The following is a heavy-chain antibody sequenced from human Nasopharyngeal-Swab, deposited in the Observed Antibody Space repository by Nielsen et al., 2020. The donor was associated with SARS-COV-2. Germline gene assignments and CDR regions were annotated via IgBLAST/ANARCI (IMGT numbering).Heavy chain of an antibody. CDR2: IIGSSHII. CDR1: GFTFSNYD. D-gene: IGHD6-13*01. J-gene: IGHJ4*02. Sequence: AESLTLSCVTSGFTFSNYDVNWLRQPPGKGLEWIAYIIGSSHIIYHAESVKDRFSISRDNAKSSLFLQMNSVRADDTAVYYCSRDRGGPRAAAAFDYWGQGIPVTVSS. V-gene: IGHV3-48*04. CDR3: SRDRGGPRAAAAFDY.